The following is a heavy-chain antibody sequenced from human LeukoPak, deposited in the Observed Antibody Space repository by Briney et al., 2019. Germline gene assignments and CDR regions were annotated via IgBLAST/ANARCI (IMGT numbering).Heavy chain of an antibody. Sequence: GGSLRLSCVASGFTFSNYGMTWVRQAPGKGLEWVSVISGSAGSSNYADSVKGRFTISRDNSKNTLYLQMNSLRAEDTAVCYCAKASYSGSYSSFDYYYHMDVWGKGTTVTVSS. CDR3: AKASYSGSYSSFDYYYHMDV. D-gene: IGHD1-26*01. CDR1: GFTFSNYG. V-gene: IGHV3-23*01. CDR2: ISGSAGSS. J-gene: IGHJ6*03.